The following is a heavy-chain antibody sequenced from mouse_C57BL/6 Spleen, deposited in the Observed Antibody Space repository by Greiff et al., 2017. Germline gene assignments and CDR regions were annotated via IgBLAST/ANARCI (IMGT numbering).Heavy chain of an antibody. D-gene: IGHD1-1*01. CDR1: GFTFSSYT. CDR3: ARHEDYYGSSSWYFDV. Sequence: EVKVEESGGGLVKPGGSLKLSCAASGFTFSSYTLSWVRQTPEKRLEWVATISGGGGNTYYPDSVKGRFTISRDNAKNTLYLQMSSLRSEDTAVYYCARHEDYYGSSSWYFDVWGTGTTVTVSS. CDR2: ISGGGGNT. V-gene: IGHV5-9*04. J-gene: IGHJ1*03.